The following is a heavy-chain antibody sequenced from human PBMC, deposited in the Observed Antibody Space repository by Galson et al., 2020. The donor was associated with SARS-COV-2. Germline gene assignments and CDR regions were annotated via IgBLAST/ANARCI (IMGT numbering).Heavy chain of an antibody. Sequence: GSLRLSCEASGFGFSYYWMSWVRQAPGRGLEWVANIKHDGSEKYYVDSVKGRFTISRDNPKTSLYIQMNNLRIEDTALYHCARVDCSGGSCYPGNYWGQGTLVTVSS. CDR1: GFGFSYYW. V-gene: IGHV3-7*03. CDR2: IKHDGSEK. CDR3: ARVDCSGGSCYPGNY. D-gene: IGHD2-15*01. J-gene: IGHJ4*02.